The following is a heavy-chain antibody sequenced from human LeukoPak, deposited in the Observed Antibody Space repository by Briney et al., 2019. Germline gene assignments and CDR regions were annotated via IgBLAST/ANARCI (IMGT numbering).Heavy chain of an antibody. CDR2: MYLSGTT. Sequence: SETLSLTCAVSGGSISSSKWWSWVRQPPGKGLEWIGEMYLSGTTHSNPSVKSRVTISIDKSKNQFFLNLSSVTAADTAVYYCAGLVGRYSSGLYYYYFDYWGQGTLVTVSS. J-gene: IGHJ4*02. V-gene: IGHV4-4*02. CDR3: AGLVGRYSSGLYYYYFDY. D-gene: IGHD3-22*01. CDR1: GGSISSSKW.